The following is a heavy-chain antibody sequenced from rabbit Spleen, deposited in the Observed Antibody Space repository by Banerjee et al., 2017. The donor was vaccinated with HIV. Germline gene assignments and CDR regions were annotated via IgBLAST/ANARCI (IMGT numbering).Heavy chain of an antibody. CDR2: IGTGDGST. J-gene: IGHJ4*01. D-gene: IGHD5-1*01. V-gene: IGHV1S40*01. CDR1: GFSFSAGYC. CDR3: GREDCGVDHANWDL. Sequence: QSLEESGGDLVKPGASLTLTCTASGFSFSAGYCMHWVRQAPGKRPEWIGCIGTGDGSTWYASWAKGRFTISKTSSTTVTLQMTSLTDADTATYFCGREDCGVDHANWDLWGPGTLVTVS.